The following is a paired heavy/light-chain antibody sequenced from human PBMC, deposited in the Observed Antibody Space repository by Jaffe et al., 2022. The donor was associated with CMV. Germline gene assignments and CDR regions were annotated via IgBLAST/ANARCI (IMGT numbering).Light chain of an antibody. CDR3: QSWAIVV. CDR2: QDY. CDR1: KLGDKY. V-gene: IGLV3-1*01. J-gene: IGLJ2*01. Sequence: SYELTQPPSVSVSPGQTASITCSGDKLGDKYVSWYQHKPGQSPLLLIYQDYNRPSGIPERFSGSSSGNTATLTISGVQSMDEADYYCQSWAIVVFGGGTKLTVL.
Heavy chain of an antibody. CDR1: GFTFRTYD. V-gene: IGHV3-13*01. CDR3: ARAPGGRPNWYFDL. Sequence: EVQLVESGGGLVQPGGSLRLSCAASGFTFRTYDMHWVRQATGKGLEWVSSIGAGGLTFYSDSVKGRFSISRENAKNSFYLQMNSLRAGDTAVYYCARAPGGRPNWYFDLWGRGTLVTVSS. CDR2: IGAGGLT. J-gene: IGHJ2*01.